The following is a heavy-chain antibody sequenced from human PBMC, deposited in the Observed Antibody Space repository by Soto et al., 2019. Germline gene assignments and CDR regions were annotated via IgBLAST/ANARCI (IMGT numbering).Heavy chain of an antibody. J-gene: IGHJ4*02. V-gene: IGHV3-23*01. CDR1: GFTFSSYA. Sequence: GGSLRLSCAASGFTFSSYAMSWARQAPGKGLEWVSAISGSGGSTYYADSVKGRFAISRDNSKNTLYLQMNSLRAEDTAVYYCAKDRARLNDYRFDYWGQGTLVTVSS. CDR3: AKDRARLNDYRFDY. CDR2: ISGSGGST. D-gene: IGHD4-4*01.